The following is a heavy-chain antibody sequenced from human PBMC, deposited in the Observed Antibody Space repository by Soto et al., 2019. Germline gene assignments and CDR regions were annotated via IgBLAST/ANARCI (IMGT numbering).Heavy chain of an antibody. CDR2: INHSGST. Sequence: VQLQQWGAGLLKPSETLSLTCAVYGGSFSGYYWSLIRQLPGKGLEWAGEINHSGSTNYNPSLKSRVTISVDTSKNQFSLKLSSVTAADTAVYYCARKFGYSYAHFDYWGQGTLVTVSS. V-gene: IGHV4-34*01. CDR3: ARKFGYSYAHFDY. CDR1: GGSFSGYY. J-gene: IGHJ4*02. D-gene: IGHD5-18*01.